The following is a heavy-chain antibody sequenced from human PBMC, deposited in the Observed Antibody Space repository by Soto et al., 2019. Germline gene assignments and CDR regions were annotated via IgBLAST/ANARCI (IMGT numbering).Heavy chain of an antibody. CDR3: ARVSSAMVVFPYYGIDV. J-gene: IGHJ6*02. D-gene: IGHD2-15*01. CDR1: GYTFISHG. Sequence: QVQLVQSGVEGKKPGASVKVACKASGYTFISHGISWVRQAPGQGLEWMGWISGKNGNTNYAQKLQGRVTLTTDTSTSTAYMELRSLRSDDTSVYYCARVSSAMVVFPYYGIDVWGQGTTVTVSS. V-gene: IGHV1-18*04. CDR2: ISGKNGNT.